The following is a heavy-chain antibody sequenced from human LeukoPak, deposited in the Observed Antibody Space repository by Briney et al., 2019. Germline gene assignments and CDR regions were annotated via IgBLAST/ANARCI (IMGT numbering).Heavy chain of an antibody. Sequence: SETLSLTCAVSGGSISRYYWGWIRQPPGKGLEWIGSIYYSGSTYDNPSLKSRVTMSVDTSKNQFSLRLSSVTAADTAVYYCARLIYDSSGYYYFDHWGQGTLVTVSS. CDR1: GGSISRYY. J-gene: IGHJ4*02. CDR3: ARLIYDSSGYYYFDH. D-gene: IGHD3-22*01. CDR2: IYYSGST. V-gene: IGHV4-39*01.